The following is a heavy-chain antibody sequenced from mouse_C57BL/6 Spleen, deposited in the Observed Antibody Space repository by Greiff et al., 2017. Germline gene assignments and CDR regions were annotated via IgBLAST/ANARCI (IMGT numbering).Heavy chain of an antibody. J-gene: IGHJ1*03. V-gene: IGHV5-17*01. Sequence: EVQRVESGGGLVKPGGSLKLSCAASGFTFSDYGMHWVRQAPEKGLEWVAYISSGSSTIYYADTVKGRFTISRDNAKNTLFLQMTSLRSEDTAMYYCARPPPTVVRYFDVWGTGTTVTVSS. D-gene: IGHD1-1*01. CDR1: GFTFSDYG. CDR3: ARPPPTVVRYFDV. CDR2: ISSGSSTI.